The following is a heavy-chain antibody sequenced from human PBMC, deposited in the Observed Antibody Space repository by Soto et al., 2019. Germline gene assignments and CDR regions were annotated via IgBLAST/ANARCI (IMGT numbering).Heavy chain of an antibody. Sequence: SVKVSCKASGCTFSSYAISWVRQAPGRGLEWMGGIIPMFGTANYAQKIQGRVTITADESTSPAYMELSSLRSEDTAVYYCARGNIEGAMVSGMDVWGQGXTVTVSS. J-gene: IGHJ6*02. CDR1: GCTFSSYA. CDR2: IIPMFGTA. V-gene: IGHV1-69*13. D-gene: IGHD5-18*01. CDR3: ARGNIEGAMVSGMDV.